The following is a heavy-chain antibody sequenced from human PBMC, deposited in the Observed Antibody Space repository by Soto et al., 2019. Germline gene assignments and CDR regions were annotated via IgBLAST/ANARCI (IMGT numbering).Heavy chain of an antibody. CDR3: ARDPFEYQLLRWFDP. V-gene: IGHV4-34*01. Sequence: QVQLQQWGAGLLKPSETLSLTCAVYGGSFSGYYWSWIRQPPGKGLEWIGEINHSGSTNYNPSLKSRVTISVDTSKNQFSLKLSSVTAADTAVYYCARDPFEYQLLRWFDPWGQGTLVTVSS. CDR1: GGSFSGYY. CDR2: INHSGST. J-gene: IGHJ5*02. D-gene: IGHD2-2*01.